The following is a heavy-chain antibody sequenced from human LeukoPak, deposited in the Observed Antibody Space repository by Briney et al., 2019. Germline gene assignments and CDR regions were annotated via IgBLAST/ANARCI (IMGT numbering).Heavy chain of an antibody. J-gene: IGHJ4*02. D-gene: IGHD3-9*01. CDR3: ARASVPDYDILTGYYGHDY. CDR1: GYTFTSYG. Sequence: ASVKVSCKASGYTFTSYGISWVRQAPGQGLEWMGWISAYNGNTNYAQKLQGRVTMTTDTSTSTAYMELRSLRSDDTAVYYCARASVPDYDILTGYYGHDYWGQGTLVTVSS. V-gene: IGHV1-18*01. CDR2: ISAYNGNT.